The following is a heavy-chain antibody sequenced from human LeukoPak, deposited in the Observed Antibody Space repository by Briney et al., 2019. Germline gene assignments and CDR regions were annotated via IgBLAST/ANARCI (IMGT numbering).Heavy chain of an antibody. D-gene: IGHD6-6*01. CDR1: GFTFCDYA. CDR2: IRSKAYGGTT. Sequence: GGSLRLSCTASGFTFCDYAMSWVRQAPGKGLEWVGFIRSKAYGGTTEYAASVKGRFTISRDDSKSIAYLQMNSLKTEDTAVYYCTASARPKTYYYYGMDVWGQGTTVTVSS. J-gene: IGHJ6*02. V-gene: IGHV3-49*04. CDR3: TASARPKTYYYYGMDV.